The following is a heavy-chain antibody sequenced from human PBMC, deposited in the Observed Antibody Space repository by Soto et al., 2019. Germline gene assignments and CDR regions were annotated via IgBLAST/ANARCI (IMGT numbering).Heavy chain of an antibody. CDR1: GFSFGDYA. CDR3: AKEFCSSTRCLTYSYMDV. V-gene: IGHV3-9*01. Sequence: DVQLVESGGGLVQPGRSLRLSCAASGFSFGDYAMHWVRQAPGKGLEWVSGISWNTGTVGYGDSVRGRFTISRDNAENSLYLQMNSLRAEDTALYYCAKEFCSSTRCLTYSYMDVWGKGTTVTVSS. J-gene: IGHJ6*03. CDR2: ISWNTGTV. D-gene: IGHD2-2*01.